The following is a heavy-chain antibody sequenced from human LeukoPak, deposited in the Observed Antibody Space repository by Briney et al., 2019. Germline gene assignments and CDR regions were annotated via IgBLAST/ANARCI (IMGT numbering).Heavy chain of an antibody. J-gene: IGHJ4*02. V-gene: IGHV1-69*05. CDR2: IIPMFGTA. CDR1: GGTLSSYA. CDR3: ARDSMFPTRGYSYGLGDY. Sequence: SVKVSCKASGGTLSSYAISWVRQAPGQGLERMGGIIPMFGTANYAQKFQGRVTITTDESTSTAYMELSSLRSEDTAVYYCARDSMFPTRGYSYGLGDYWGQGTLVTVSS. D-gene: IGHD5-18*01.